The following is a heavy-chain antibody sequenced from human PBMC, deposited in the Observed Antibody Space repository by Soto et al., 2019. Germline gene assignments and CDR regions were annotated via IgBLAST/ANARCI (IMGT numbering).Heavy chain of an antibody. Sequence: SVKVSCKASGGTFSSYAISWVRQAPGQGLEWMGGIIPIFGTANYAQKFQGRVTITADKSTSTAYMELSSLRSEDTAVYYCTAYYTAETYYYDSSGYSPDVWGQGTTVTVSS. CDR2: IIPIFGTA. V-gene: IGHV1-69*06. J-gene: IGHJ6*02. CDR1: GGTFSSYA. CDR3: TAYYTAETYYYDSSGYSPDV. D-gene: IGHD3-22*01.